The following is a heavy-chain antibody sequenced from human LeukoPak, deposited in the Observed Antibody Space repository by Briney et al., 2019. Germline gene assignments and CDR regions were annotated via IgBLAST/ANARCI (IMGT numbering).Heavy chain of an antibody. CDR2: MNPNSGNT. D-gene: IGHD3-22*01. CDR1: GYTFTNYD. J-gene: IGHJ3*02. Sequence: GASGKVSCKASGYTFTNYDINWVRQAAGQGLEWMGWMNPNSGNTGYAQKFQGRVTITADESTSTAYMELSSLRSEDTAVYYCAKPSSGWAFDIWGQGTMVTVSS. CDR3: AKPSSGWAFDI. V-gene: IGHV1-8*03.